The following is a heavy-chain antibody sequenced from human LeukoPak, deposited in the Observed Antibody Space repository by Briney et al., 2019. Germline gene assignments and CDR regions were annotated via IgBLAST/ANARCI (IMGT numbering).Heavy chain of an antibody. J-gene: IGHJ4*02. CDR3: TRGFWGWEVDY. Sequence: GGSLRLSRAASGFSFSRYWMHWVRQAPGEGLVWVSRLNGDGTTTEYADSMKGRFTISRDNAKNTLYLQMSSLRADDTAVYYCTRGFWGWEVDYWGQGTLVTVSS. CDR1: GFSFSRYW. D-gene: IGHD3-3*01. CDR2: LNGDGTTT. V-gene: IGHV3-74*03.